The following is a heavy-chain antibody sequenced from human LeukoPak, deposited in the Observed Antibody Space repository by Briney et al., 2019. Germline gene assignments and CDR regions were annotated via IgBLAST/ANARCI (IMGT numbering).Heavy chain of an antibody. CDR1: GFAFSSNV. Sequence: GGSLRLSCAASGFAFSSNVMSWVRQAPGKGLGWVTGISGSGGSTYYADSVKGRFTISRDNSKSTLYLQMNSLRAEDTAVYYCAKASGSYNAGDWGQGTLVTVSS. D-gene: IGHD3-10*01. CDR2: ISGSGGST. J-gene: IGHJ4*02. CDR3: AKASGSYNAGD. V-gene: IGHV3-23*01.